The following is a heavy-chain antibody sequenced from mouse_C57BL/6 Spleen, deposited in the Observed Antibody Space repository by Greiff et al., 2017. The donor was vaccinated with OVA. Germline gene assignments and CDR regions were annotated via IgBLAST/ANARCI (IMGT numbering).Heavy chain of an antibody. CDR2: IYPRSGNT. CDR3: ARGGGNYWYFDV. D-gene: IGHD2-1*01. CDR1: GYTFTSYG. V-gene: IGHV1-81*01. J-gene: IGHJ1*03. Sequence: QVQLQQSGAELARPGASVKLSCKASGYTFTSYGISWVKQRTGQGLEWIGEIYPRSGNTYYNEKFKGKATLTADKSSSTAYMELRSLTSEDSAVYFCARGGGNYWYFDVWGTGTTVTVSS.